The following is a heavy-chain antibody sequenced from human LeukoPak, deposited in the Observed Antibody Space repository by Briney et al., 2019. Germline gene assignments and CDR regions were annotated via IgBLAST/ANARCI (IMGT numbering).Heavy chain of an antibody. D-gene: IGHD1-26*01. CDR1: GFTFSSYS. CDR3: ARDPIRLGADYYYGMDV. J-gene: IGHJ6*02. Sequence: GGSLRLSCAASGFTFSSYSMNWVRQAPGKGLEWVSYISSSSSTIYYADSVKGRFTISRDNAKNSLYLQMNSLRAEDTAVYYCARDPIRLGADYYYGMDVWGQGTTVTVSS. V-gene: IGHV3-48*01. CDR2: ISSSSSTI.